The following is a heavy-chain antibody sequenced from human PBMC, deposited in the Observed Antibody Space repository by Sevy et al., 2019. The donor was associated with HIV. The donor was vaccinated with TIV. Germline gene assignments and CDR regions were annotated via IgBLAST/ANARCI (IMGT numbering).Heavy chain of an antibody. CDR1: GGSFSGYY. Sequence: SETLSLTCAVYGGSFSGYYWSWIRQPPGKGLEWIGEINHSGSTNYNPSLKSRVTISVDTSKNQFSLKLSSVTAADTAVYYCARHCSSTSCSHAFDIWGQWTMVTVS. CDR2: INHSGST. V-gene: IGHV4-34*01. J-gene: IGHJ3*02. CDR3: ARHCSSTSCSHAFDI. D-gene: IGHD2-2*01.